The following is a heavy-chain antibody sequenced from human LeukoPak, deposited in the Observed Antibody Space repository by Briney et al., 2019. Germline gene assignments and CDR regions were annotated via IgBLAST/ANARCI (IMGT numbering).Heavy chain of an antibody. Sequence: PGGSLRLSCASSGFTFSSYRMHWVRQAPGKGREWVAFIRYDGSNKYYADSVKGRFTISRDNSTNTLYLQMNSLRAEDTAVYYCAKRTVGGGYNLSFGYWGQGTLVTVSS. CDR1: GFTFSSYR. D-gene: IGHD5-24*01. CDR3: AKRTVGGGYNLSFGY. J-gene: IGHJ4*02. V-gene: IGHV3-30*02. CDR2: IRYDGSNK.